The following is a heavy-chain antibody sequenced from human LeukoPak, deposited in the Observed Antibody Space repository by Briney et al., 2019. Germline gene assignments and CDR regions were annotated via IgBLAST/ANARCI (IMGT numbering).Heavy chain of an antibody. CDR2: INPNSGGT. V-gene: IGHV1-2*02. Sequence: AASVKVSCKASGYTFTDYYIHWVRQAPGQGLEWMGWINPNSGGTNYAQKFQGRVTMTRDTSISTAYMELSRLRSDDTAVYYCARGDYYDSSGFYYYYYYYMDVWGKGTTVTISS. CDR1: GYTFTDYY. J-gene: IGHJ6*03. D-gene: IGHD3-22*01. CDR3: ARGDYYDSSGFYYYYYYYMDV.